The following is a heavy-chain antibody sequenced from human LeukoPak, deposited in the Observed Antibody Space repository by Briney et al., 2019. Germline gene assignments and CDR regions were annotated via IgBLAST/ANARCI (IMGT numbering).Heavy chain of an antibody. CDR1: GYTFTNYG. CDR2: ISAYDSNT. CDR3: ARTNSGSYWGVIDY. V-gene: IGHV1-18*01. J-gene: IGHJ4*02. D-gene: IGHD1-26*01. Sequence: ASVKVSCKASGYTFTNYGISWVRQAPGQGLEWMGWISAYDSNTNYAQKLQGRVTMTTDTSTSTAYMELRSLRSDDTAVYYCARTNSGSYWGVIDYWGQGTLVTVSS.